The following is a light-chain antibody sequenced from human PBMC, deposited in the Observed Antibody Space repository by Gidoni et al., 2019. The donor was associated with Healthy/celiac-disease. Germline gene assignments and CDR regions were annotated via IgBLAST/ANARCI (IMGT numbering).Light chain of an antibody. Sequence: DLHVTQSPSSLSASVGDRVTITCRASQSISSYLDWYQQKPGKAPKLLIYAASSLQSGVPSRFSGSGSGTDFTLTISSLQPEDFATYYCQQSYSNSTFGQGTKVEIK. CDR1: QSISSY. CDR2: AAS. V-gene: IGKV1-39*01. CDR3: QQSYSNST. J-gene: IGKJ1*01.